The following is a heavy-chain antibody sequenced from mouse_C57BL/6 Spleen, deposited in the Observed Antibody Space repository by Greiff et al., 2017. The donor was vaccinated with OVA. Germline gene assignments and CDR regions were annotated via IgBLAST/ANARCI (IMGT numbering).Heavy chain of an antibody. D-gene: IGHD1-1*01. CDR2: IHPNSGST. CDR3: ARGLLRSSQGYFDY. CDR1: GYTFTSYW. V-gene: IGHV1-64*01. J-gene: IGHJ2*01. Sequence: QVQLKQPGAELVKPGASVKLSCKASGYTFTSYWMHWVKQRPGQGLEWIGMIHPNSGSTNYNEKFKSKATLTVDKSSSTAYMQLSSLTSEDSAVYYCARGLLRSSQGYFDYWGQGTTLTVSS.